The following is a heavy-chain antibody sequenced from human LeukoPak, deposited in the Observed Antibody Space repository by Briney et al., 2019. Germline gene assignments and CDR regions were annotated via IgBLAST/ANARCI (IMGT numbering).Heavy chain of an antibody. Sequence: SETLSLTCTVSGGSISSGDYSWNWIRQPPGKGLEWIGNIYHSGSTNYNPSLKSRVTISVDKSKNQFSLKLSSVTAADTAVYYCARATSYTPHITMIVVFDYWGQGTLVTVSS. CDR3: ARATSYTPHITMIVVFDY. J-gene: IGHJ4*02. CDR2: IYHSGST. V-gene: IGHV4-30-2*01. D-gene: IGHD3-22*01. CDR1: GGSISSGDYS.